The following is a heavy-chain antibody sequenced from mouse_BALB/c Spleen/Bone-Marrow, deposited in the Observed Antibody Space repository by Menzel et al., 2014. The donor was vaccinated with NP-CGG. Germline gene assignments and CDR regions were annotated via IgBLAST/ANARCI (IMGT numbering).Heavy chain of an antibody. CDR3: ATYDGYCFDY. CDR1: GDSITSGY. Sequence: EVKLVESGPSLVKPSQTLSLTCSVTGDSITSGYWNWIRRFPGNKLEYMGYISYSGNTYYNPSLKSRISITRDTSKNQYYLQLNSVTIEDTATYYCATYDGYCFDYWGQGTTLTVSS. J-gene: IGHJ2*01. CDR2: ISYSGNT. V-gene: IGHV3-8*02. D-gene: IGHD2-3*01.